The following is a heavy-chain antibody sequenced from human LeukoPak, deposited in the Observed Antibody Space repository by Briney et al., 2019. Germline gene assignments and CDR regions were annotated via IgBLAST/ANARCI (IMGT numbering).Heavy chain of an antibody. Sequence: GGSVRLSCAASGFTFSSYGMHWVRQAPGKGLEWVAFIRFDGSNRYSADSVKGRFTISRDNSKNTLFLQMNSLRPDDTAVFYCAKDTAAYDSSAYYNPYIDYWGQGTLVTVSS. CDR1: GFTFSSYG. CDR3: AKDTAAYDSSAYYNPYIDY. V-gene: IGHV3-30*02. CDR2: IRFDGSNR. J-gene: IGHJ4*02. D-gene: IGHD3-22*01.